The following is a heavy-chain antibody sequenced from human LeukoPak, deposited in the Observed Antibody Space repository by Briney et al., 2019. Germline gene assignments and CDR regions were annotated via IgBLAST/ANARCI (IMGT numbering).Heavy chain of an antibody. V-gene: IGHV3-21*01. CDR1: GFTFSSYS. CDR3: ARSCIAARPYYYYMDV. D-gene: IGHD6-6*01. Sequence: PGGSLRLSCAASGFTFSSYSMNSVRQAPGKGLEWVSSISSSSSYIYYADSVKGRFTISRDNAKNSLYLQMNSLRAEDTAVYYCARSCIAARPYYYYMDVWGKGTTVTVSS. CDR2: ISSSSSYI. J-gene: IGHJ6*03.